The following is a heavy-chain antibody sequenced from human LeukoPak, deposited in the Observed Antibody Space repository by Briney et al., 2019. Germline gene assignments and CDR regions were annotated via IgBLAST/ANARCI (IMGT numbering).Heavy chain of an antibody. D-gene: IGHD2-2*01. Sequence: ASVKVSCKASGDTFTTDYIHWVRQAPGQGLEWMGWINPNSGGTNYAQKFQGRVTMTRDTSISTAYMELSRLRSDDTAVYYCARDRVWCSSTSCYFNYYYMDVWGKGTTVTVSS. J-gene: IGHJ6*03. CDR1: GDTFTTDY. CDR2: INPNSGGT. V-gene: IGHV1-2*02. CDR3: ARDRVWCSSTSCYFNYYYMDV.